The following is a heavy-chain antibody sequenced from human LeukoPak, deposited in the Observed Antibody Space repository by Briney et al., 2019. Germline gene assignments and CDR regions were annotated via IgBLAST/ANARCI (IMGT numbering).Heavy chain of an antibody. CDR1: GGSISSGDYY. J-gene: IGHJ1*01. CDR3: AREGGGSSSWRPH. D-gene: IGHD6-13*01. V-gene: IGHV4-30-4*08. Sequence: SQTLSLTCTVSGGSISSGDYYWSWIRQPPGKGLEWIGYIYYSGSTYYNPSLKSRFTISVDTSKNQFSLKLSSVTAADTAVYYCAREGGGSSSWRPHWGQGTLVTVSS. CDR2: IYYSGST.